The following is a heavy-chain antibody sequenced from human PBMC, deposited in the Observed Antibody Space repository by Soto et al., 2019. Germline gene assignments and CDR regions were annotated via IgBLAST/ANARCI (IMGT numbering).Heavy chain of an antibody. Sequence: SETLSLTCTVSGGSISSGGYYWGWIRQPPGKGLEWIGSIYYSGSTYYNPSLKSRVTISVDTSKNQFSLKLSSVTAADTAVYYCARIAAAGRYYYYGMDVWGQGTTVTVSS. D-gene: IGHD6-13*01. CDR1: GGSISSGGYY. CDR3: ARIAAAGRYYYYGMDV. V-gene: IGHV4-39*01. CDR2: IYYSGST. J-gene: IGHJ6*02.